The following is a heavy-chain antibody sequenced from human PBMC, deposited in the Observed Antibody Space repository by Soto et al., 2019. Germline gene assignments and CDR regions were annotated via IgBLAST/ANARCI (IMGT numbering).Heavy chain of an antibody. CDR2: IYYSGST. V-gene: IGHV4-61*01. D-gene: IGHD6-19*01. Sequence: QVQLQESGPGLEKPSETLSLTCTVSGGSVTSGSYYWSWFRQPPGKGLEWIGYIYYSGSTDYNPSLKSRVTISVDTSKNQFSLKLSSVTAADTAVYYCARETSGWYYFDYWGQGTLVTVSS. CDR3: ARETSGWYYFDY. CDR1: GGSVTSGSYY. J-gene: IGHJ4*02.